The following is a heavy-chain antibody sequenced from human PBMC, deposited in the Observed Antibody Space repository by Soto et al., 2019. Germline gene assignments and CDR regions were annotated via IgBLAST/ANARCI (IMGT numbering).Heavy chain of an antibody. D-gene: IGHD6-13*01. CDR3: AKDWGSSGWYNWFDP. CDR1: GFTFSTSG. V-gene: IGHV3-30*18. Sequence: QVQLVESGGGVAQSGRSLRLSCAASGFTFSTSGMHWIRQAPGKGLEWVAMISHDGGATYYVDSVKGRFTISRDTDKNTLQLQMDSLRPEDTATYYCAKDWGSSGWYNWFDPWGQGTLVTVSS. J-gene: IGHJ5*02. CDR2: ISHDGGAT.